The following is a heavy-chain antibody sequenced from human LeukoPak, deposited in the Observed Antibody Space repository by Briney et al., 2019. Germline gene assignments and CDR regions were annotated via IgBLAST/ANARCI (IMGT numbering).Heavy chain of an antibody. V-gene: IGHV3-23*01. Sequence: GGSLRLSCAASGFTFSSYAMSWVRQAPGKGLEWVSAVSGSGGSTYYADSVKGRFTISRDNSKNTLYLQMNSLRAEDTAIYYCAKDSSEAVAGLGGLDYWGRGTRLTVSP. CDR1: GFTFSSYA. J-gene: IGHJ4*02. CDR3: AKDSSEAVAGLGGLDY. CDR2: VSGSGGST. D-gene: IGHD6-19*01.